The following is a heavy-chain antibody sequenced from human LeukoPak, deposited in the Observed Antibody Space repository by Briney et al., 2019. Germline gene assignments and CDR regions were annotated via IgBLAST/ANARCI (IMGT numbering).Heavy chain of an antibody. J-gene: IGHJ4*02. Sequence: ASVKVSCKASGYTFTGYYMHWVRQAPGQGLEWMGWINPNSGGTNYAQKFQGRVTMTRDTSISTAYMELSRLGSDDTAVYYCARDFGSAYSSSPDYWGQGTLVTVSS. CDR1: GYTFTGYY. CDR2: INPNSGGT. V-gene: IGHV1-2*02. D-gene: IGHD6-13*01. CDR3: ARDFGSAYSSSPDY.